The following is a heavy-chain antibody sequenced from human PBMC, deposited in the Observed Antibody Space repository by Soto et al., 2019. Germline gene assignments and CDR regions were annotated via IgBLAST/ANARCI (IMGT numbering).Heavy chain of an antibody. CDR2: ISSDGSNK. CDR1: GFTFSSYG. V-gene: IGHV3-30*18. CDR3: AKDGGDGSGGGDWFGP. D-gene: IGHD6-25*01. J-gene: IGHJ5*02. Sequence: QVQLVESGGGVVQPGRSLRLSCAGSGFTFSSYGMHWVRQAPGKGLEWVAVISSDGSNKYYADSVKGRLSISRDNSKNTVYLQMYSPRPEDTAVYYCAKDGGDGSGGGDWFGPWGQGTLFAVSS.